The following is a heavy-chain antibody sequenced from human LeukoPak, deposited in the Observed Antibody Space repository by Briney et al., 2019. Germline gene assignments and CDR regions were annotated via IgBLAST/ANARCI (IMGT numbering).Heavy chain of an antibody. CDR2: IYYSGST. J-gene: IGHJ4*02. CDR1: GGSISSGGYY. V-gene: IGHV4-31*03. D-gene: IGHD3-3*01. CDR3: ARARQTIFGVVIPY. Sequence: SETLSLTCTVSGGSISSGGYYWSWIRQHPGKGLEWIGYIYYSGSTYYNPSLRSRVTISVDTSKNQFSLKLSSVTAADTAVYYCARARQTIFGVVIPYWGQGTLVTVSS.